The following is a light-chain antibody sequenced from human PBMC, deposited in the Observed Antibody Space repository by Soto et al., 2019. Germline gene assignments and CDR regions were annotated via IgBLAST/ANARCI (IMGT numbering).Light chain of an antibody. J-gene: IGKJ4*01. CDR3: QQSYSTPPLT. CDR1: QNIRIY. CDR2: AAS. V-gene: IGKV1-39*01. Sequence: DIQMTQSPSSLSASIGDSVTITCRASQNIRIYLSWYQQKPGNAPKLLISAASSLQSGVPSRFSGSGSGTDFTLTITSLQPEDFATYYCQQSYSTPPLTFDGGTKVEIK.